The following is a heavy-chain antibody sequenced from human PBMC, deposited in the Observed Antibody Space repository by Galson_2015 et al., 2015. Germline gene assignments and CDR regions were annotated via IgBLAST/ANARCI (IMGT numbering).Heavy chain of an antibody. V-gene: IGHV3-11*01. D-gene: IGHD3-3*01. CDR1: GFTFIDYY. Sequence: SLRLSCAATGFTFIDYYMNWIRQAPGKGLEWVSSISSSGSIIKYADPVKGRFIISRDNAKNSLYLQMNSLRAEDTAVYYCARESIFGVVAFLDYWGQGSLVTVSS. J-gene: IGHJ4*02. CDR2: ISSSGSII. CDR3: ARESIFGVVAFLDY.